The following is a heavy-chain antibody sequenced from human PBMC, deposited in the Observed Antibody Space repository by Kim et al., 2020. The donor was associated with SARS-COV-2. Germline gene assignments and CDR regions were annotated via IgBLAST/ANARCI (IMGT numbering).Heavy chain of an antibody. Sequence: SETLSLTCAVYGGSFSGYYWSWIRQPPGKGLEWIGEINHSGSTNYNPSLKSRVTISVDTSKNQFSLKLSSVTAADTAVYYCARFPSVDIVVVVAATPVRVKRYFDLWGRGTLVTVSS. CDR2: INHSGST. CDR3: ARFPSVDIVVVVAATPVRVKRYFDL. V-gene: IGHV4-34*01. CDR1: GGSFSGYY. D-gene: IGHD2-15*01. J-gene: IGHJ2*01.